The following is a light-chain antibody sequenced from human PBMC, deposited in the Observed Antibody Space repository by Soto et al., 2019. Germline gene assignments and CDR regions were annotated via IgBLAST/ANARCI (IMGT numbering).Light chain of an antibody. J-gene: IGKJ4*01. V-gene: IGKV1-33*01. Sequence: IQMTPSPSSLSASVGDIVNITCRATQGISSSLNWYQQKPGKAPKLLIYDASNLETGVPSRFSGSGSGTDFTFTISSLQPEDIATYYCQQYDNLPLTCGGGTKVDI. CDR2: DAS. CDR3: QQYDNLPLT. CDR1: QGISSS.